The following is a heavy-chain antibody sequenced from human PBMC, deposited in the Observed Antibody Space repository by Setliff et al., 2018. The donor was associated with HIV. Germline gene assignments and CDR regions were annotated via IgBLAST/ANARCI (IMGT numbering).Heavy chain of an antibody. CDR3: ARACLRFLEADYSMDV. CDR1: GYNFTDYY. Sequence: ASVKVSCKASGYNFTDYYMHWVRQAPGQGLDWMGRINPNSGGTNYAQKSQGRVTMTGDMSINTAYLELTGLRGDDTAVYYCARACLRFLEADYSMDVWGTGTTVTVSS. V-gene: IGHV1-2*06. D-gene: IGHD3-3*01. CDR2: INPNSGGT. J-gene: IGHJ6*03.